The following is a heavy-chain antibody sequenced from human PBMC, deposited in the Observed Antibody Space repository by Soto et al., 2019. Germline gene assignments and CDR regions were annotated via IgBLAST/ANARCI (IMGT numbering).Heavy chain of an antibody. V-gene: IGHV3-23*01. D-gene: IGHD2-2*01. J-gene: IGHJ6*03. CDR3: AIGSDIVVVPAYYYYYMDV. CDR2: ISGSGGST. CDR1: GFTFSSYA. Sequence: GGSLRLSCAASGFTFSSYAMSWVRQAPGKGLEWVSAISGSGGSTYYADSVKGRFTISRDNSKNTLYLQMNSLRAEDPAVYYSAIGSDIVVVPAYYYYYMDVWGKGTTVTVSS.